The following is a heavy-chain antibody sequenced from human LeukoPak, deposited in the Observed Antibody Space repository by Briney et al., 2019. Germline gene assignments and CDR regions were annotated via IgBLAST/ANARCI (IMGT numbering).Heavy chain of an antibody. Sequence: SGGSLRLSCAASGFTFDDYAMHWVRQAPGKGLEWVSLINWDGGSTYYADSVKGRFTFSRDNSKNSLYLQMNSLRAEDTALYYCTATRDKYVWGSYLSDHWGQGTLVTVSS. V-gene: IGHV3-43D*04. CDR3: TATRDKYVWGSYLSDH. CDR1: GFTFDDYA. D-gene: IGHD3-16*02. J-gene: IGHJ4*02. CDR2: INWDGGST.